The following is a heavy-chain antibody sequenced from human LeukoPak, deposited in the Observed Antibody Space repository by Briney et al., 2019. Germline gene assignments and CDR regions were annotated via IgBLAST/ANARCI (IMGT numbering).Heavy chain of an antibody. CDR3: ARGNGSHPIYYYYITAV. CDR1: GFTCSDYY. J-gene: IGHJ6*02. D-gene: IGHD5-24*01. CDR2: ISSSGTIT. V-gene: IGHV3-11*01. Sequence: SGGSLRLSCAASGFTCSDYYRSWMRQAPGRGLEWISYISSSGTITYYADSVKGRFTMSRDKTKNALYLQMTPLRAADTAVYYCARGNGSHPIYYYYITAVWGQGTTLTVSS.